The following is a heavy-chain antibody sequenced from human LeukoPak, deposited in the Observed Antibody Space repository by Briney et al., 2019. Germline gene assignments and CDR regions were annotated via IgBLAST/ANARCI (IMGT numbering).Heavy chain of an antibody. Sequence: ASVKVSCKASGYTFTSYGISWVRQAPGQGLEWMGWISAYNGNTNYAQKLQGRVTMTTDTSTSQAYMELRSLRSDDTAVYYCARGRRITNFGVVRDQSFDYWGQGTLVTVSS. J-gene: IGHJ4*02. CDR2: ISAYNGNT. CDR3: ARGRRITNFGVVRDQSFDY. V-gene: IGHV1-18*01. D-gene: IGHD3-3*01. CDR1: GYTFTSYG.